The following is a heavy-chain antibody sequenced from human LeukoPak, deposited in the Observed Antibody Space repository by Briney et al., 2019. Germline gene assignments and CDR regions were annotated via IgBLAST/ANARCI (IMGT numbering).Heavy chain of an antibody. J-gene: IGHJ4*02. CDR1: GFTFSNYR. D-gene: IGHD2-21*02. Sequence: GGSLRLSCAASGFTFSNYRMNWVRQAPGKGLEWVSYISSSSTIKYADSVKGRFTLSRDNAKNSLYLQMSSLRAEDTAVYYCARGGVYCAGDCVDYWGQGTLVTVSS. CDR2: ISSSSTI. V-gene: IGHV3-48*01. CDR3: ARGGVYCAGDCVDY.